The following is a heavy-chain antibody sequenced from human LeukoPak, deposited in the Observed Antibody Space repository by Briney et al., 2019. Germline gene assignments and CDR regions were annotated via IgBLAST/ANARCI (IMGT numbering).Heavy chain of an antibody. Sequence: PGGSLRLSCAASGFTVSSNYTSWVRQAPGKGLEWVSVIYSGGSTYYADSVKGRFTISRDNSKNTLYLQMNSLRVEDTAVYYCARDLTSLSSGSYGGSWGQGTLVTVSS. CDR1: GFTVSSNY. J-gene: IGHJ5*02. V-gene: IGHV3-53*01. CDR3: ARDLTSLSSGSYGGS. D-gene: IGHD1-26*01. CDR2: IYSGGST.